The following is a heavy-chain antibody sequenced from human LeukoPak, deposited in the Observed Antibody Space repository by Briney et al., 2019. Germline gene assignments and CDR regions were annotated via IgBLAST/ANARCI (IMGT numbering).Heavy chain of an antibody. CDR2: INHTGST. CDR3: AGLERKDIGDRRAAAVAY. J-gene: IGHJ4*02. Sequence: SETLSLTCAVSGGTFSDYYWSWLRQPPGKGLEWIGEINHTGSTNYNPSLKSRGTISVDTSKSQFSLKLSSVTAADTAVYYCAGLERKDIGDRRAAAVAYWGQGTLVTVSS. CDR1: GGTFSDYY. V-gene: IGHV4-34*08. D-gene: IGHD1-14*01.